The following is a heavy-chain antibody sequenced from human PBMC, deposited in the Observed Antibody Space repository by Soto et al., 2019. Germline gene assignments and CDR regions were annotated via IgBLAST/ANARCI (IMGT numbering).Heavy chain of an antibody. CDR3: ARVAWAAAGTFDY. D-gene: IGHD6-13*01. V-gene: IGHV3-21*01. J-gene: IGHJ4*02. Sequence: EVQLVESGGGLVKPGGSLRLSCAASGFTFSSYSMNWVRQAPGKGLEWVSSISSSSSYIYYADSVKGRFTISRDNAKNSLYLQMNSLRAEDTAVYYCARVAWAAAGTFDYWGQGTLVTVSS. CDR2: ISSSSSYI. CDR1: GFTFSSYS.